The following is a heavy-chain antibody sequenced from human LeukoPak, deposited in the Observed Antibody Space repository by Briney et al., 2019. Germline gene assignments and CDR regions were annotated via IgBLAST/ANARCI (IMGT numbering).Heavy chain of an antibody. V-gene: IGHV4-38-2*02. J-gene: IGHJ6*03. Sequence: SETLSLTCTVSGYSITRGYHWGWNRQAPGKGLEWIGRIYHSGSTYYNPSLKSRVTISVDTSKDQFSLNLSSVTAADTAVYYCARDFRGATSWNDRYYPYMDVWGKGTTVTVSS. D-gene: IGHD1-1*01. CDR3: ARDFRGATSWNDRYYPYMDV. CDR1: GYSITRGYH. CDR2: IYHSGST.